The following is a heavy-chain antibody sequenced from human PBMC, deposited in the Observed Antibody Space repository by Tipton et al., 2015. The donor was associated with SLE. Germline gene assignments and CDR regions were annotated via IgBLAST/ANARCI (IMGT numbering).Heavy chain of an antibody. J-gene: IGHJ2*01. D-gene: IGHD4-11*01. CDR1: DYSISAGFY. V-gene: IGHV4-38-2*02. CDR3: AREFLNPVTTVHYYFDL. Sequence: TLSLTCAVSDYSISAGFYWAWIRQPPGKGLEWIGSLSHSGNTYYNPSLKTRVTISGDTSKNQFSLQLTSVTAADTAMYYCAREFLNPVTTVHYYFDLWGRGTLVTVSS. CDR2: LSHSGNT.